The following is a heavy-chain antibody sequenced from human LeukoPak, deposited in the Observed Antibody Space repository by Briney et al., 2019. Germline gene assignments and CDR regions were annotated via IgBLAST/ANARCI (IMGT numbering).Heavy chain of an antibody. Sequence: GGSLRLSCAASGFMLSSYWMSWVRQAPGKGLEWVSIIYSGGSTFYADSVKGRFTISRDNSKNTLYLQMNSLRAEDTAVYYCARGGSYLSAFDIWGQGTMVTVSS. CDR1: GFMLSSYW. CDR2: IYSGGST. CDR3: ARGGSYLSAFDI. J-gene: IGHJ3*02. V-gene: IGHV3-53*01. D-gene: IGHD1-26*01.